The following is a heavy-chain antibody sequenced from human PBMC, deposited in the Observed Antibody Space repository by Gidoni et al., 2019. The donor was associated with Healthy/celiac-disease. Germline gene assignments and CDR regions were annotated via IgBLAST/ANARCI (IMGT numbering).Heavy chain of an antibody. CDR2: IYYSGST. D-gene: IGHD3-10*01. V-gene: IGHV4-39*01. CDR3: ARLTGSPLIDY. J-gene: IGHJ4*02. Sequence: QLQLQESGPGLVKPSETLSLTCTVSGGSISSSSYYWGWIRQPPGKGLEWIGSIYYSGSTYYNPSLKSRVTISVDTSKNQFSLKLSSVTAADTAVYYCARLTGSPLIDYWGQGTLVTVSS. CDR1: GGSISSSSYY.